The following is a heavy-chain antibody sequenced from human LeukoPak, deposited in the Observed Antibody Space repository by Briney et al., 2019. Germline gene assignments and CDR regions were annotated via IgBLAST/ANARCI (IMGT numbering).Heavy chain of an antibody. CDR3: AKETFYYGSGSFMGY. D-gene: IGHD3-10*01. CDR1: GFTFSSYS. J-gene: IGHJ4*02. CDR2: IRSNGGDT. V-gene: IGHV3-23*01. Sequence: PGGSLRLSCAASGFTFSSYSMTWVRQAPGKGLEWVSTIRSNGGDTYYADSVKGRFTVSRDNSKNTLYLQMNSLRAEDTAVYYCAKETFYYGSGSFMGYWGQGTLVTVSS.